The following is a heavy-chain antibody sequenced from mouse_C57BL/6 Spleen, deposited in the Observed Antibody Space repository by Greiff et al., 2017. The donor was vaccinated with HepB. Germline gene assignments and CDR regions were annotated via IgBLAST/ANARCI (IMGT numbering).Heavy chain of an antibody. CDR1: GYSITSGYY. V-gene: IGHV3-6*01. Sequence: VQLQQSGPGLVKPSQSLSLTCSVTGYSITSGYYWNWIRQFPGNKLEWMGYISYDGSNNYNPSLKNRISITRDTSKNQFFLKLNSVTTEDTATYYCARDFDYDYDDYYAMDYWGQGTSVTVSS. CDR3: ARDFDYDYDDYYAMDY. J-gene: IGHJ4*01. D-gene: IGHD2-4*01. CDR2: ISYDGSN.